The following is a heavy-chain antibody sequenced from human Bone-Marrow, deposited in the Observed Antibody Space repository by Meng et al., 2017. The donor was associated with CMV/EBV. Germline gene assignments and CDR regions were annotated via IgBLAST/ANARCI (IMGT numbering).Heavy chain of an antibody. Sequence: GGSLRLSCTASGFIFSSYGIHWVRQAPGRGLEWVALMWSDGIKTFYADSVKGRFIISRDNSKNMLYLQMNSLRAEDTAIYYCARRWQSRPYFDLWGQGALVTVSS. CDR3: ARRWQSRPYFDL. CDR1: GFIFSSYG. D-gene: IGHD5-24*01. CDR2: MWSDGIKT. J-gene: IGHJ4*02. V-gene: IGHV3-33*01.